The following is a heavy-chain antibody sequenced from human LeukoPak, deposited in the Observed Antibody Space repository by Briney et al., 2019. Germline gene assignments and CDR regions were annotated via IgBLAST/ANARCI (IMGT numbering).Heavy chain of an antibody. CDR2: ISGSGGST. D-gene: IGHD3-22*01. J-gene: IGHJ4*02. V-gene: IGHV3-23*01. CDR3: AKGPGNYYDSSGYLYYFDY. CDR1: GFTFSSNA. Sequence: GGSMRLSCAASGFTFSSNAMSWVRQAPGKGLEWVSAISGSGGSTYYADSVKGRFTISRDNSKNTLYLQMNSLRAEDTAVYYCAKGPGNYYDSSGYLYYFDYWGQGTLVTVSS.